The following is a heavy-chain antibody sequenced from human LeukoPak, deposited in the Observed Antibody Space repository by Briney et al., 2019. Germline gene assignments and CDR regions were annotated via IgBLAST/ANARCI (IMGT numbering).Heavy chain of an antibody. D-gene: IGHD4-17*01. Sequence: SVKVSCKASGGTFSSYAISWVRQAPGQGLEWMGRIIPILGIANYAQKFQGRVTITADKSTSTAYMELSSLRSEDTAVYYCARGAYGDYAGYYYYYGMDVWGQGTTVTVSS. V-gene: IGHV1-69*04. CDR2: IIPILGIA. CDR3: ARGAYGDYAGYYYYYGMDV. CDR1: GGTFSSYA. J-gene: IGHJ6*02.